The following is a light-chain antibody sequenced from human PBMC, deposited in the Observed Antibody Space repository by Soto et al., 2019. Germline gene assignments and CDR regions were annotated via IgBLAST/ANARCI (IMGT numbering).Light chain of an antibody. V-gene: IGKV3-20*01. CDR3: QQYGSSLWT. J-gene: IGKJ1*01. CDR1: QSVYRNY. Sequence: DSVLTQSPGTLSLSPGERATLPCRASQSVYRNYLAWYQQKPGQAPRLLIYATSSRATDIPDRFSGSGSGTDFTLTISRLEPEDFAVYYCQQYGSSLWTFGQGTKVDI. CDR2: ATS.